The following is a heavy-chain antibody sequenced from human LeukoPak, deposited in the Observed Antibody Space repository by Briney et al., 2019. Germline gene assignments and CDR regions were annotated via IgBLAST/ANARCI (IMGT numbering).Heavy chain of an antibody. CDR1: GGSISSGGYY. Sequence: TLSLTCTVPGGSISSGGYYWSWIRQHPGKGLEWIGYIYYSGSTYYNPSLKSRVTISVDTSKNHFSLKLSSVTAADTAVYYCARTPDNHYFYMDVWGKGTTVTVSS. V-gene: IGHV4-31*03. D-gene: IGHD3-22*01. CDR2: IYYSGST. J-gene: IGHJ6*03. CDR3: ARTPDNHYFYMDV.